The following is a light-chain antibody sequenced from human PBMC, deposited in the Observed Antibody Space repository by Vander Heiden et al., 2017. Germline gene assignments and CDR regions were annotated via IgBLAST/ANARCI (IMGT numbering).Light chain of an antibody. CDR3: QQENSSPRT. CDR2: KAS. CDR1: QSISSW. V-gene: IGKV1-5*03. J-gene: IGKJ1*01. Sequence: DIQMTQSPSTLSASVGDRVTITCRASQSISSWLAWYQQKPGKAPKLLIYKASSLESGVPSRFSGSGSGTEFTLTISSLQPDDFATYYCQQENSSPRTFGQGTKVXIK.